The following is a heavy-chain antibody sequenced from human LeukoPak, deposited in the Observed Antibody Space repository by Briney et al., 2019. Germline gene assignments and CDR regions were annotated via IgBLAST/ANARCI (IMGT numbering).Heavy chain of an antibody. CDR2: ISTYNGNT. Sequence: APVKVSCKASGYTFTTNGISWVRQAPGQGLEWMGWISTYNGNTNYAQKLQGRVTMTTDTSASTAYMELRSLRSDDTAVYYCVMPIFGVAYYFDYWGQGTLVTVSS. CDR1: GYTFTTNG. D-gene: IGHD3-3*01. CDR3: VMPIFGVAYYFDY. V-gene: IGHV1-18*01. J-gene: IGHJ4*02.